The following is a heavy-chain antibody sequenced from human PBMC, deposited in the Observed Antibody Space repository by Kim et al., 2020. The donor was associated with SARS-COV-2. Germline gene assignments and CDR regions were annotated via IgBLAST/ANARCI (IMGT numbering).Heavy chain of an antibody. Sequence: SETLSLTCTASGGSISGYYWSWIRQPAGKGPEWIGHVYTSGSTQYNPSLRSRVTMSVDASKNQFSLKMSSVTAADTAVYYCARGGASSKYFDLWGCGTLVTVSS. D-gene: IGHD2-2*01. J-gene: IGHJ2*01. V-gene: IGHV4-4*07. CDR3: ARGGASSKYFDL. CDR1: GGSISGYY. CDR2: VYTSGST.